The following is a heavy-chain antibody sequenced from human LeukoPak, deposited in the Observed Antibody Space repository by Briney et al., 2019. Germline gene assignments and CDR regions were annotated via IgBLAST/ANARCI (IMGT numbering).Heavy chain of an antibody. D-gene: IGHD4-11*01. Sequence: SETLSLTCTVSGGSISSYYWSWIRQPPGKGLEWIGYIYYSGSTNYNPSLKSRVTISVDTSKNQLSLKLISVTAADTAVYSCARGTVTTRYFDYWGQGTLVTVSS. CDR3: ARGTVTTRYFDY. CDR2: IYYSGST. V-gene: IGHV4-59*08. J-gene: IGHJ4*02. CDR1: GGSISSYY.